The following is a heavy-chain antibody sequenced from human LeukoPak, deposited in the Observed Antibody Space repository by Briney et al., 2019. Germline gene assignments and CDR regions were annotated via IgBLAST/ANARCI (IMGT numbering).Heavy chain of an antibody. J-gene: IGHJ6*03. CDR2: IYYSGST. Sequence: SETLSLTCTVSGGSISSYYWSWIRQPPGKGLEWIGYIYYSGSTNYNPSLKSRVTISVDTSKNQFSLKLSSVTAADTAVYYCARGDFDILTGYYNHYMDVWGKGTTVTISS. CDR1: GGSISSYY. D-gene: IGHD3-9*01. CDR3: ARGDFDILTGYYNHYMDV. V-gene: IGHV4-59*01.